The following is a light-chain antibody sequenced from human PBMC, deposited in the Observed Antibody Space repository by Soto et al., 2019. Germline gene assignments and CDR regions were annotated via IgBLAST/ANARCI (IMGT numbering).Light chain of an antibody. CDR3: QHYHNSIT. CDR1: QSVSSNY. J-gene: IGKJ5*01. Sequence: EIVLTQSPATLSLSPGESATLSCRASQSVSSNYLAWYQQKPGQAPRLLIYGASSRATGVPDRFSGSGSGTAFTLTISRQEPEDFAVFYYQHYHNSITFGQGTRLEIE. CDR2: GAS. V-gene: IGKV3-20*01.